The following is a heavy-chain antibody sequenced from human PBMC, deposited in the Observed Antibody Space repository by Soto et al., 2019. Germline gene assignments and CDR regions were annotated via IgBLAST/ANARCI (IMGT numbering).Heavy chain of an antibody. V-gene: IGHV4-34*01. CDR2: INHSGST. J-gene: IGHJ4*02. CDR3: ARDKITGLFDY. Sequence: SETLSLTCAVYGGSFSGYDWTWIRQPPGTGLEWIGEINHSGSTNYNPSLKSRVTISVDTSKDQFSLKLTSVTAADTAVYYCARDKITGLFDYWGQGTLVTSPQ. CDR1: GGSFSGYD. D-gene: IGHD2-8*02.